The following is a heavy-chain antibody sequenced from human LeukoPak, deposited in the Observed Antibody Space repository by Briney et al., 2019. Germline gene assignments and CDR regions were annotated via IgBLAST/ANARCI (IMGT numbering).Heavy chain of an antibody. CDR3: ARERETYYDYVWASYRPPRAFQH. V-gene: IGHV3-21*01. D-gene: IGHD3-16*02. Sequence: GGSLRLSCAASGFTFSSYSMNWVRQAPGKGLEWVSSISSSSSYIYYADSVKGRFTISRDNAKNSLYLQMNSLRAEDTAVYYCARERETYYDYVWASYRPPRAFQHWGQGTLVTVSS. CDR2: ISSSSSYI. CDR1: GFTFSSYS. J-gene: IGHJ1*01.